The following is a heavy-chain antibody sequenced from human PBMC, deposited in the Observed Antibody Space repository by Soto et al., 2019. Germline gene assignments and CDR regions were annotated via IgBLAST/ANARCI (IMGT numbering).Heavy chain of an antibody. D-gene: IGHD1-1*01. CDR1: GLTISGKKY. CDR2: LYDVDGS. Sequence: DVQLVESGGGLIQPGESLGLSCAAFGLTISGKKYVAWVRQAPGKGLEWVSALYDVDGSFYADSVTGRFTTSSDSSKTTVSLQMNDLRPDDTAVYYCATWHEREHAFDVWGQGTTVTISS. V-gene: IGHV3-53*01. CDR3: ATWHEREHAFDV. J-gene: IGHJ3*01.